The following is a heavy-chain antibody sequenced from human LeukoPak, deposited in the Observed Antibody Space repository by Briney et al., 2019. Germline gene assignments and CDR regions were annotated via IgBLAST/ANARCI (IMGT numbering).Heavy chain of an antibody. CDR1: GFTFSSYA. CDR3: ARVSGNYDILTGYGYYFDY. Sequence: PGRSLRLSCAASGFTFSSYAMHWVRQAPGKGLEWVAVISYDGSNKYYADSVKGRFTISRDNSKNTLYLQMNSLRAEDTAVYYCARVSGNYDILTGYGYYFDYWDQGTLVTVSS. D-gene: IGHD3-9*01. V-gene: IGHV3-30*04. CDR2: ISYDGSNK. J-gene: IGHJ4*02.